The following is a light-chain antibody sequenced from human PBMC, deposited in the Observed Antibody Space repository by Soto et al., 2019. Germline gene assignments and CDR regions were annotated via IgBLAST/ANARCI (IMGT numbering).Light chain of an antibody. CDR1: GSTFGAGYD. V-gene: IGLV1-40*01. J-gene: IGLJ2*01. CDR3: QSYDSSVSVV. Sequence: QSVLTQPPSVSGAPGQGVTISCTGSGSTFGAGYDVHWYQQLPGTAPKLLIYDNTNRPSGVPDRFSGSKSGTSASLAISGLQAEDEADYYCQSYDSSVSVVFGGGTKVTVI. CDR2: DNT.